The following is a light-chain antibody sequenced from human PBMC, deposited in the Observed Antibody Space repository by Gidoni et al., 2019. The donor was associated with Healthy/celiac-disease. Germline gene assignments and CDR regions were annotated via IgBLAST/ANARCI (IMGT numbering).Light chain of an antibody. CDR1: SIDVGCYNY. CDR3: CSYAGSYTYV. CDR2: DVS. J-gene: IGLJ1*01. V-gene: IGLV2-11*01. Sequence: QSALTQPRSVSGSPGQSVTISCTGTSIDVGCYNYVSWSQQPPGKAPKLMIYDVSKRPSGVPDRFSGSKSGNTASLTISGLQAEDEADYYCCSYAGSYTYVFGTGTKVTVL.